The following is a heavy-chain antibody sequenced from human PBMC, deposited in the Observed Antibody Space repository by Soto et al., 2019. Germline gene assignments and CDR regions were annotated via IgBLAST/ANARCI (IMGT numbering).Heavy chain of an antibody. J-gene: IGHJ4*02. CDR2: IYYSGNT. D-gene: IGHD3-16*01. Sequence: SETLSLTCTVSGGSISSGDYYWSWIRQPPGKGLEWIGYIYYSGNTYYNPSLKSRVTISVDTSKNQFSLKLSSVTATDTAMYFCGKVVKIDSYFYNIRRFDYWGQGSLVTVPS. CDR1: GGSISSGDYY. V-gene: IGHV4-30-4*01. CDR3: GKVVKIDSYFYNIRRFDY.